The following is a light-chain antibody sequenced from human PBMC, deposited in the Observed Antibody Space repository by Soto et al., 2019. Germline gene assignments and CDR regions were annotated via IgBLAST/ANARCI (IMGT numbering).Light chain of an antibody. Sequence: QSALTQPASVSGSPGQSMTISCTGTSSDVGGYNYVSWYQQHPGKAPKLMIYEVSNRPSGVSNRFSGSKSGNTASLTISGLQAEDEADYYCSSYTSSSTPEVFGGGTKLTVL. CDR2: EVS. CDR1: SSDVGGYNY. V-gene: IGLV2-14*01. J-gene: IGLJ3*02. CDR3: SSYTSSSTPEV.